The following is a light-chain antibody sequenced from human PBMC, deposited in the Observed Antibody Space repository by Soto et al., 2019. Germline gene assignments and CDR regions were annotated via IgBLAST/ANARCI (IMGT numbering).Light chain of an antibody. Sequence: DIQMTQSPSSLSASVGDRVTITCRASQTISNYLNWYQQTPGKAPKVLIYAASSLLSGVPSRFSGSGSGTDFTLTISVLQPEDFATYYCQQRYSSPWTFGQGTKVDI. CDR2: AAS. V-gene: IGKV1-39*01. J-gene: IGKJ1*01. CDR1: QTISNY. CDR3: QQRYSSPWT.